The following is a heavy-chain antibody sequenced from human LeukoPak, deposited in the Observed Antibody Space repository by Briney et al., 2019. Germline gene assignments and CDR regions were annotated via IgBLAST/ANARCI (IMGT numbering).Heavy chain of an antibody. CDR1: GFSFSDFA. J-gene: IGHJ4*02. V-gene: IGHV3-23*01. Sequence: GGSLRLSCAASGFSFSDFAMHWVRQAPGKGLEWVSAISGSGGSTYYADSVKGRFTISRDNSKNTLYLQMNSLRAEDTAVYYCAKDRDGGTYYYDSSGYYYFDYWGQGTLVTVSS. D-gene: IGHD3-22*01. CDR3: AKDRDGGTYYYDSSGYYYFDY. CDR2: ISGSGGST.